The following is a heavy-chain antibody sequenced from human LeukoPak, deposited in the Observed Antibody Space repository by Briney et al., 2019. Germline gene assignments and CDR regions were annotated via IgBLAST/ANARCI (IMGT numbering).Heavy chain of an antibody. CDR2: ISSSSSYI. CDR3: AKDLRPDGINDLDH. J-gene: IGHJ4*02. D-gene: IGHD1-1*01. V-gene: IGHV3-21*04. CDR1: GFTFSSYS. Sequence: PGGSLRLSCAASGFTFSSYSMNWVRQAPGKGLEWVSSISSSSSYIYYADSVKGRFTISRDNTKNTLHLEMSCLRAEDTAVYYCAKDLRPDGINDLDHWGQGTLVTVSS.